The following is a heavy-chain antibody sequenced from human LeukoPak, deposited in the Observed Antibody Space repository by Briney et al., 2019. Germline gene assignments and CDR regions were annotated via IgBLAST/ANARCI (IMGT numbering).Heavy chain of an antibody. J-gene: IGHJ4*02. CDR1: GFRFSSSW. CDR2: INGDGSST. CDR3: ARTDNLDY. V-gene: IGHV3-74*01. Sequence: GGSLRLSCAASGFRFSSSWMHWVRQGPGKGLVWVSRINGDGSSTTYADSVQGRFTISRDNAKNTLYLQMNSLRAEDTAVYCCARTDNLDYWGQGSLVTVSS. D-gene: IGHD5-24*01.